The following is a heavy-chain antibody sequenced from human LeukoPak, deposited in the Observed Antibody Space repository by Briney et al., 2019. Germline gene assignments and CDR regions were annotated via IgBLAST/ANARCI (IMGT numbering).Heavy chain of an antibody. CDR1: GYTFTSYD. CDR3: AREARIAAAGTYYYYYYMDV. CDR2: MNHNSGNT. D-gene: IGHD6-13*01. J-gene: IGHJ6*03. Sequence: GASVKVSCKASGYTFTSYDINWVRQATGQGLEWMGWMNHNSGNTGYAQKFQGRVTITRNTSISTAYMELSSLRSEDTAVYYCAREARIAAAGTYYYYYYMDVWGKGTTVTVSS. V-gene: IGHV1-8*03.